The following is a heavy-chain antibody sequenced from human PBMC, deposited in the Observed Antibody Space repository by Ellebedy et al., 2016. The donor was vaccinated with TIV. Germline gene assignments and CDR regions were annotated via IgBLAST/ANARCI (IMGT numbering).Heavy chain of an antibody. V-gene: IGHV3-53*04. J-gene: IGHJ6*02. CDR3: ARDKVDSGSYLGGNYYYYGMDV. CDR1: GFTVSASY. CDR2: NYSGGST. D-gene: IGHD1-26*01. Sequence: PGGSLRLSCEASGFTVSASYLSWVRQAPGKRLEWVSVNYSGGSTYYADSLKGRFPISRHNSKNTLYLQMNSLRAEDTAVYYCARDKVDSGSYLGGNYYYYGMDVWGQGTTVTVSS.